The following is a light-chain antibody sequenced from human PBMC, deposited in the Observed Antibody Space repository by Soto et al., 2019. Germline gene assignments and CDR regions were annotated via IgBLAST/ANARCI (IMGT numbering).Light chain of an antibody. CDR1: FSDVGAYNY. CDR2: EVT. Sequence: QSALTQPASVSGSPGQSITISCTGTFSDVGAYNYVSWYQQHPGRAPKLMIFEVTNRPLGVSNRFSGSKSGNTASLTISGLQAEDQADYYCGSYTTRTTYVFGTGTKLTVL. CDR3: GSYTTRTTYV. V-gene: IGLV2-14*01. J-gene: IGLJ1*01.